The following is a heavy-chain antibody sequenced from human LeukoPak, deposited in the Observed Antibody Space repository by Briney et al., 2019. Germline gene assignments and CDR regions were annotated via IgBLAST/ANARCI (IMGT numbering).Heavy chain of an antibody. J-gene: IGHJ4*02. Sequence: PSETLSLTCTVSGGSISNYYWSWIRQPAGKALEWIGRIYSSGIITYNPSLKSRVTMSVDTSKNQFSLKLSPVTAADTAVYYCAGDGDTINWFFYWGQGTLVTVSS. CDR2: IYSSGII. CDR3: AGDGDTINWFFY. V-gene: IGHV4-4*07. D-gene: IGHD3-10*01. CDR1: GGSISNYY.